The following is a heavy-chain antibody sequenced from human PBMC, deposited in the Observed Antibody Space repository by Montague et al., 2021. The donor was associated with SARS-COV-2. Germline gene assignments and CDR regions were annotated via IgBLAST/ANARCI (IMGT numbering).Heavy chain of an antibody. V-gene: IGHV1-18*01. CDR1: GYTFTSYG. D-gene: IGHD3-3*02. CDR3: ARDRISHYGMDV. Sequence: SVKVSCKASGYTFTSYGISWMRQAPGQGLKWMGWISLYNGNTNYAQKFQGRVTMTTDTSTSTAYMELRSLRSDDTAVYYCARDRISHYGMDVWGQGTTVTVSS. CDR2: ISLYNGNT. J-gene: IGHJ6*02.